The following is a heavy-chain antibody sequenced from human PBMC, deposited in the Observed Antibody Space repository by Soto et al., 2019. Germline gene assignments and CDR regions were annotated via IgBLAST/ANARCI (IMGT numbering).Heavy chain of an antibody. CDR1: GGSISSYY. V-gene: IGHV4-4*07. J-gene: IGHJ5*02. Sequence: QVQLQESGPGLVKPSETLSLTCNVTGGSISSYYWSWIRQPAGKGLEWIGRMESIGSTNYNPSLKSLVTMSVDTSKNQFSLKLSSVTAADTAVYFCARVQTSYGYWLDPWGQGILVTVSS. CDR2: MESIGST. D-gene: IGHD5-18*01. CDR3: ARVQTSYGYWLDP.